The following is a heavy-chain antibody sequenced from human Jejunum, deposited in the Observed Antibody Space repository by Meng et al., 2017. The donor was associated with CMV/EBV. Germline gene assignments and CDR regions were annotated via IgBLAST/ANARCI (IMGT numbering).Heavy chain of an antibody. CDR1: SHG. CDR3: AKRINLGRGRIMDYYGMDV. V-gene: IGHV3-48*04. Sequence: SHGMNWARQAPGKGLEWISYISVGATVINYADSVRGRFTISRDNAKNSLYLQMNSLRVEDTAVYYCAKRINLGRGRIMDYYGMDVWGQGTTVTVSS. D-gene: IGHD3-10*01. CDR2: ISVGATVI. J-gene: IGHJ6*02.